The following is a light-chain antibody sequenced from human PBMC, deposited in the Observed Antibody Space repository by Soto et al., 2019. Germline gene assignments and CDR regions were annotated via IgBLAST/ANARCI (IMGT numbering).Light chain of an antibody. V-gene: IGLV1-51*01. CDR3: GSWDSSLSAYV. J-gene: IGLJ1*01. CDR1: SSNIGGNS. Sequence: QSVLTQPPSVSATPGQKVTISGSGSSSNIGGNSVSWYQQLPGTAPKLLIYDDNKRPPGIPDRFSGSKSGTSATLGITGFQTGDEADYYWGSWDSSLSAYVFGTGTKVTVL. CDR2: DDN.